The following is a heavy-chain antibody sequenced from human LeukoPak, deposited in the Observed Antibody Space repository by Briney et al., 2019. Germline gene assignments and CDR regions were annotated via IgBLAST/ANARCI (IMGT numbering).Heavy chain of an antibody. V-gene: IGHV4-61*08. CDR3: ARGGGYCSGGSCYPSLDYYYGMDV. D-gene: IGHD2-15*01. CDR2: IYYSGST. J-gene: IGHJ6*02. Sequence: SETLSLTCTVSGGSISSGDYYWSWIRQPPGKGLEWIGYIYYSGSTNYNPSLKSRVTISVDTSKNQFSLKLSSVTAADTAVYYCARGGGYCSGGSCYPSLDYYYGMDVWGQGTTVTVSS. CDR1: GGSISSGDYY.